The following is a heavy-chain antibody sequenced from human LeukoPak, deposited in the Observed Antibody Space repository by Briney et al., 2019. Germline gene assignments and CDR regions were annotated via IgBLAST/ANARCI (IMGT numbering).Heavy chain of an antibody. CDR2: INPSGGST. J-gene: IGHJ4*02. V-gene: IGHV1-46*01. CDR3: ARTTEYRRPLDY. CDR1: GYSFTSCY. D-gene: IGHD2/OR15-2a*01. Sequence: GASVKVSCKASGYSFTSCYLHWVRQASGQGLEWMGVINPSGGSTSYAQNFQGRVTMTRDTSTSTVYMELSSLRSEDTAVYYRARTTEYRRPLDYWGQGTLVTVSS.